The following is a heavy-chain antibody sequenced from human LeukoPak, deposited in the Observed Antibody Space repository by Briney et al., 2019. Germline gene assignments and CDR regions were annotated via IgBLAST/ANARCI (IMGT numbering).Heavy chain of an antibody. V-gene: IGHV1-69*05. D-gene: IGHD5-24*01. CDR1: GGSFSRYV. Sequence: GASVKVSCKASGGSFSRYVFSWVRQAPGQGLEWMGKIIPIYHTANYAQKFQGRVTITTDESTNTVSMELSRLTSEDTAVYYCARGPEIREVYFEYWGQGTLVTVSS. J-gene: IGHJ4*02. CDR3: ARGPEIREVYFEY. CDR2: IIPIYHTA.